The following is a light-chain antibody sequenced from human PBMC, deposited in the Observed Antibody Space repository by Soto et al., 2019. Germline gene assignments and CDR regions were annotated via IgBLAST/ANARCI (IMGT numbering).Light chain of an antibody. CDR2: NND. CDR1: SSNIGTNS. Sequence: QTVVTQPPSASGTPGQRVTISCSGGSSNIGTNSVNWYQQLPGRAPKLLIYNNDLRPSGVLDRFSGSKSGTSDSLAISGLQSEDEADYYCAAWDDSLNGFYVFGIGTKLTVL. V-gene: IGLV1-44*01. CDR3: AAWDDSLNGFYV. J-gene: IGLJ1*01.